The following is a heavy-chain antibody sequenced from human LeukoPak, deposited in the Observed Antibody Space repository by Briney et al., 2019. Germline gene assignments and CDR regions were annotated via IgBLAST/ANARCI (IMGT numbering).Heavy chain of an antibody. Sequence: GGSLRLSCAASGFTFSSYSMNWFRQAPGKGLEWVSYIRSSSSTIYYADSVKGRFTISRDNAKNSLYLQMHSLRAEDTAVYYCARGYYDDSSGQYYRGVFDYWGQGTLVTVSS. V-gene: IGHV3-48*01. CDR2: IRSSSSTI. D-gene: IGHD3-22*01. CDR3: ARGYYDDSSGQYYRGVFDY. J-gene: IGHJ4*02. CDR1: GFTFSSYS.